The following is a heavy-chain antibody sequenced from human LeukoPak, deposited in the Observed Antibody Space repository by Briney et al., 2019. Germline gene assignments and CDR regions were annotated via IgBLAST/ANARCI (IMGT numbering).Heavy chain of an antibody. D-gene: IGHD3-10*01. J-gene: IGHJ4*02. V-gene: IGHV1-58*01. CDR2: IVVGSGNT. CDR3: AAPPPSGSGSLDY. Sequence: GASVKVSCKASGFTFISSAVQWVRQARGQRLEWIGWIVVGSGNTNYAQKFQERVTITRDMSTSTAYMELSSLRSEDTAVYYCAAPPPSGSGSLDYGGQGTLVTVSS. CDR1: GFTFISSA.